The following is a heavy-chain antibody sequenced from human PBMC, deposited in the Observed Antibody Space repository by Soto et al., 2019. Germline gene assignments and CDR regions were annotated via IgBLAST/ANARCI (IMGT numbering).Heavy chain of an antibody. Sequence: VQLVESGGGVVQPGKSLRLSCAASGFTFSDFAMNWVRQAPDTGLEWLAIIAYDESHLDYSDSVKGRFTISRDNSHKALYVQMHILRADDTAGYFCVIELPPKAIRGVMCSWCQGALGTVSS. CDR1: GFTFSDFA. D-gene: IGHD3-10*01. J-gene: IGHJ4*02. V-gene: IGHV3-30*04. CDR2: IAYDESHL. CDR3: VIELPPKAIRGVMCS.